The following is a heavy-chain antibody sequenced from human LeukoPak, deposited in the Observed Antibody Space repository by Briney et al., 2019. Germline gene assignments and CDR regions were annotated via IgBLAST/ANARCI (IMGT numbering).Heavy chain of an antibody. D-gene: IGHD6-25*01. CDR2: ISSSGSTI. Sequence: GGSLRLSCAASGFTSSDYYMSWIRQAPGKGLEWVSYISSSGSTIYYADSVKGRFTISRDNAKNSLYLQMNSLRAEDTAVYYCATLAAVFHAFDIWGQGTMVTVSS. CDR1: GFTSSDYY. V-gene: IGHV3-11*01. CDR3: ATLAAVFHAFDI. J-gene: IGHJ3*02.